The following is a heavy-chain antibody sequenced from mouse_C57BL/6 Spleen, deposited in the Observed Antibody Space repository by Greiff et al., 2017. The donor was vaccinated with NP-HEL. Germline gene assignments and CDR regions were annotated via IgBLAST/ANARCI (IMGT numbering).Heavy chain of an antibody. CDR1: GYAFSSSW. J-gene: IGHJ2*01. CDR3: ARWGYDEYFDY. D-gene: IGHD2-2*01. Sequence: QVQLQQSGPELVKPGASVKISCKASGYAFSSSWMNWVKQRPGKGLEWIGRIYPGDGDTNYNGKFKGKATLTADKSSSTAYMQLSSLTSEDSAVYFCARWGYDEYFDYWGQGTTLTVSS. V-gene: IGHV1-82*01. CDR2: IYPGDGDT.